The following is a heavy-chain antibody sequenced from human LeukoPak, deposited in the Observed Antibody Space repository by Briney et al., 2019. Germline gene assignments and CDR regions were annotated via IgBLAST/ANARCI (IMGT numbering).Heavy chain of an antibody. CDR1: GYTFTSYG. V-gene: IGHV1-18*01. J-gene: IGHJ6*03. CDR2: ISAYNGNT. D-gene: IGHD5-18*01. CDR3: ARVIKRSTAMRTYYYYYYMDV. Sequence: ASVKVSCKASGYTFTSYGISWVRQAPGQGLEWMGWISAYNGNTNYAQKLQGRVTMTTDTSTSTAYMELRSLRSDDTAVYYCARVIKRSTAMRTYYYYYYMDVWGKGTTVTVSS.